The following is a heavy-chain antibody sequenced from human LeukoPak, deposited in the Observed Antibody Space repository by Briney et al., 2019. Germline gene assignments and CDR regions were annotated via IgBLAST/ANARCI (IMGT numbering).Heavy chain of an antibody. D-gene: IGHD6-13*01. CDR3: AFLNTGGLAAAGSEVDY. J-gene: IGHJ4*02. CDR2: INAGNGNT. Sequence: ASVKVSCKTSGYSFTTYAIHWVRQAPGQRLEWMGWINAGNGNTKYSQKFQGRVTITRDTSASTAYMELSSLRSEDTAVYYCAFLNTGGLAAAGSEVDYWGQGTLVTVSS. V-gene: IGHV1-3*01. CDR1: GYSFTTYA.